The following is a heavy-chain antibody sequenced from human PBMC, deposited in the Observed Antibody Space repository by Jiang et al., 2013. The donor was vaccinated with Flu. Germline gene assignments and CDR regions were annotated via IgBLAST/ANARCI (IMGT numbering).Heavy chain of an antibody. J-gene: IGHJ4*02. D-gene: IGHD6-13*01. CDR3: ARGLSSSWHSPFGN. Sequence: TVSGGSISSYYWSWIRQPPGKGLEWIGYIYYSGSTNYNPSLKSRVTISVDTSKNQFSLKLSSVTAADTAVYYCARGLSSSWHSPFGNWGQGTLVTVSS. V-gene: IGHV4-59*08. CDR1: GGSISSYY. CDR2: IYYSGST.